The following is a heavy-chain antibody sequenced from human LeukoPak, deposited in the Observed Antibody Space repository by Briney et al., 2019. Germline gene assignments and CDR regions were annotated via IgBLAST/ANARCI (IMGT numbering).Heavy chain of an antibody. CDR2: IYYSGST. Sequence: PSETLSLTCTVSGGSISSSSYYWGWIRQPPGKGLEWIGSIYYSGSTYYNPSLKSRVTISRDTSENQFSLKLSSVTAADTAVYYCAGEGGYGRNWFDPWGQGTLVTVSS. D-gene: IGHD4-17*01. J-gene: IGHJ5*02. CDR1: GGSISSSSYY. V-gene: IGHV4-39*07. CDR3: AGEGGYGRNWFDP.